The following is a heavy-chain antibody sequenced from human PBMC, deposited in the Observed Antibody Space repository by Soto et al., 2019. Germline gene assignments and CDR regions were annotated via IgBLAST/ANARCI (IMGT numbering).Heavy chain of an antibody. CDR3: ASGIQLWLRRINNGYSG. V-gene: IGHV1-69*12. D-gene: IGHD5-18*01. Sequence: QVQLVQSGAEVKKPESSVKVSCKAPGGTFSTYAISWVRQAPGQGLEWMGGIIPMFGTANYAQRFQDRVTITADASTNTVYTELSSLRSEDTAVYFCASGIQLWLRRINNGYSGWGQGTLVTVSS. J-gene: IGHJ4*02. CDR1: GGTFSTYA. CDR2: IIPMFGTA.